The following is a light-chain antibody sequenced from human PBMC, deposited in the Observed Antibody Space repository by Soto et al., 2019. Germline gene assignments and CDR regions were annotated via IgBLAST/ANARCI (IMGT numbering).Light chain of an antibody. J-gene: IGLJ1*01. V-gene: IGLV2-14*01. Sequence: QSVLTQPASVSGSPGQSITISCTGTSSDVGGYNYVSRYQQHPGKAPKLMIYDVSNRPSGVSNRFSGSKSGNTASLTISGLQAEDEADDYCSSYTSSSTYVFGTGTKVTVL. CDR1: SSDVGGYNY. CDR3: SSYTSSSTYV. CDR2: DVS.